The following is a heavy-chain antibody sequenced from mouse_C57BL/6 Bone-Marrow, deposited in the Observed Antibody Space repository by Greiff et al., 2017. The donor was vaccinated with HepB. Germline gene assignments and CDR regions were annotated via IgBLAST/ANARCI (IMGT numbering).Heavy chain of an antibody. V-gene: IGHV1-64*01. J-gene: IGHJ2*01. Sequence: QVQLQQPGAELVKPGASVKLSCKASGYTFTSYWMHWVKQRPGQGLEWIGMIHPNSGSTNYNEKFKSKATLTVDKSSSKAYMQLSSLTSEDSAVYYCARWSYGSRYYLDYWGQGTTLTVSS. CDR1: GYTFTSYW. CDR3: ARWSYGSRYYLDY. D-gene: IGHD1-1*01. CDR2: IHPNSGST.